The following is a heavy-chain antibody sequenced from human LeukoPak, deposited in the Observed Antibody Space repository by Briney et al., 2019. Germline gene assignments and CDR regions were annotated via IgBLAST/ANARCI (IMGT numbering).Heavy chain of an antibody. V-gene: IGHV1-8*02. CDR2: INPNSGNT. J-gene: IGHJ5*02. CDR1: GYTFTGYY. Sequence: ASVKVSCKASGYTFTGYYMHWVRQAPGQGLEWMGWINPNSGNTDYAQKFQGRVTMTRNTSISTAYMELSSLRSEDTAVYYCARGVATNHWGQGTLVSVSS. D-gene: IGHD5-12*01. CDR3: ARGVATNH.